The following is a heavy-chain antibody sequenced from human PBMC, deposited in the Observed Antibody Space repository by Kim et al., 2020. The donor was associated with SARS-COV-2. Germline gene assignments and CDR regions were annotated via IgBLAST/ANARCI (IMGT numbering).Heavy chain of an antibody. J-gene: IGHJ4*02. V-gene: IGHV3-21*01. CDR1: GFTFNTYS. CDR3: TRDFFSGYSHGYSGY. D-gene: IGHD5-18*01. CDR2: ITSSGSYI. Sequence: GGSLRLSCAASGFTFNTYSMNWVRQAPGKGLEWVSSITSSGSYIYYADSVKGRFTISRDNAKNSLYLQMNSLRAEDTAVYYCTRDFFSGYSHGYSGYWGQGILVTVSS.